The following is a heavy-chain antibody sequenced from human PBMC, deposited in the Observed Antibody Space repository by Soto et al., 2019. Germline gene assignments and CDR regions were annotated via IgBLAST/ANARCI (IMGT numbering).Heavy chain of an antibody. Sequence: PGESLKISCQGSGYDFTTVWIGWVRQMPGKGLECLGIVYPGDSDTRYSPSFQGQVTISADKSINTAYLHFSSLKASDTAMYYCARTTVAGIRGSVDFWGQGTLGTVSS. CDR2: VYPGDSDT. D-gene: IGHD6-19*01. V-gene: IGHV5-51*01. CDR3: ARTTVAGIRGSVDF. CDR1: GYDFTTVW. J-gene: IGHJ4*02.